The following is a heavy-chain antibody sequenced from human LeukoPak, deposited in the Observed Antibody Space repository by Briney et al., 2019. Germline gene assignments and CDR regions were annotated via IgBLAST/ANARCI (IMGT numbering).Heavy chain of an antibody. V-gene: IGHV3-64*02. CDR3: ARGEYDFWSGYYPLYY. Sequence: PGGSLRLSCAASGFTFSTYAMHWARQAPGKGLEYVSAISSNGGSTFYADSVKGRFTISRDNSKNTLSLQMGSLRAEDMAVYYCARGEYDFWSGYYPLYYWGQGTLVTVSS. D-gene: IGHD3-3*01. CDR2: ISSNGGST. CDR1: GFTFSTYA. J-gene: IGHJ4*02.